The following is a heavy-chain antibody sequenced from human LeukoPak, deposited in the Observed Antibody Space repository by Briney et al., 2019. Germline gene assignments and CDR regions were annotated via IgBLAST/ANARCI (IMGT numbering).Heavy chain of an antibody. Sequence: GGSLRLSCAASGFTFSSYAMSWVRQAPGKGLECVSAISGSGGSTYYADSVKGRFTISRDNSKNTLYLQMNSLRAEDTAVYYCARNYDYVWGSPTPYYFDYWGQGTLVTVSS. CDR3: ARNYDYVWGSPTPYYFDY. CDR2: ISGSGGST. D-gene: IGHD3-16*01. V-gene: IGHV3-23*01. J-gene: IGHJ4*02. CDR1: GFTFSSYA.